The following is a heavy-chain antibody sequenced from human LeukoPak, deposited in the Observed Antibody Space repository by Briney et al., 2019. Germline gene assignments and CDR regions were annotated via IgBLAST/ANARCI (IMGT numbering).Heavy chain of an antibody. D-gene: IGHD6-13*01. CDR1: GFTFSSYS. J-gene: IGHJ6*02. CDR3: AKGGSSWYGYYYGMDV. Sequence: GGSLRLSCAASGFTFSSYSMNWVRQAPGKGLEWVSYISSSSSTIYYADSVKGRFTISRDNAKNSLYLQMNSLRAEDTALYYCAKGGSSWYGYYYGMDVWGQGTTVTVSS. CDR2: ISSSSSTI. V-gene: IGHV3-48*04.